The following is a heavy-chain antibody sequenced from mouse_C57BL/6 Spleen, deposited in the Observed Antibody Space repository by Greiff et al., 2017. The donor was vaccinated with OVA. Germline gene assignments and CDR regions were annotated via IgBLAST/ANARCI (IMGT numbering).Heavy chain of an antibody. V-gene: IGHV14-3*01. CDR3: ARRDYSNYEYFDV. J-gene: IGHJ1*03. Sequence: VQLKESVAELVRPGASVKLSCTASGFNIKNTYMHWVKQRPEQGLEWIGRIDPANGNTKYAPKFQGKATITADTSSNTAYLQLSSLTSEDTAIYYCARRDYSNYEYFDVWGTGTTVTVSS. D-gene: IGHD2-5*01. CDR1: GFNIKNTY. CDR2: IDPANGNT.